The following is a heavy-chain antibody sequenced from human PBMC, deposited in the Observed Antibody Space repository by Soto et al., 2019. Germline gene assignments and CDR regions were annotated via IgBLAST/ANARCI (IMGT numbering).Heavy chain of an antibody. V-gene: IGHV3-66*01. CDR3: ARDRIPTGMDV. Sequence: EVQLVESGGGLVQPGGSLRLSCAASGFTVSSNYMSWVRQAPGKGLEWVSVIYSGGSTYYADSVKGRFTISRDNSKNTLYLQMNSLRAEDTAVHYCARDRIPTGMDVWGQGPTVTVSS. CDR2: IYSGGST. J-gene: IGHJ6*02. CDR1: GFTVSSNY.